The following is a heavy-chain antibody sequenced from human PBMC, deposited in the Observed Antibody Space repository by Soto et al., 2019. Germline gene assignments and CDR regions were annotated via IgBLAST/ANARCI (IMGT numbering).Heavy chain of an antibody. Sequence: PGGSLRLSCAASEFTCSSYLMHRVRQSPGKGLVWVSRISGDGSSTNYADSVKGRFTISRDNAKNTVYLQIDSLRAEDTAVYYCARSLPGTYGAFDLWGQGPMVTVSS. V-gene: IGHV3-74*01. J-gene: IGHJ3*01. CDR2: ISGDGSST. D-gene: IGHD1-7*01. CDR1: EFTCSSYL. CDR3: ARSLPGTYGAFDL.